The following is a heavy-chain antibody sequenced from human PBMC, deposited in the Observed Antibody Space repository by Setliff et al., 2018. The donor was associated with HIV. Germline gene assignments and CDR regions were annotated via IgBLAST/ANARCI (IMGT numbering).Heavy chain of an antibody. Sequence: PGGSLRLSCAASEFTFSTYAMSWVRQVPGKGLEWVSVIGSNGGSTYYADSVKGRFTVSRDNSKNTLYLQMNSLRAEDTAVYYCAKDRGPEGAPYSYYGMDVWGQGTTVTVSS. CDR1: EFTFSTYA. CDR3: AKDRGPEGAPYSYYGMDV. J-gene: IGHJ6*02. V-gene: IGHV3-23*01. CDR2: IGSNGGST.